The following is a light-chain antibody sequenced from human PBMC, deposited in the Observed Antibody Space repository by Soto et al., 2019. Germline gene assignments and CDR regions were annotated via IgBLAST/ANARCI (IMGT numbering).Light chain of an antibody. J-gene: IGLJ2*01. Sequence: QSALTQPASVSGSPGQSITIACTGTSRDVGSYNLVSWYQQHPGKAPKLMIYEGSKRHSGVSNRFSGSKSGNTASLTISGLQAEDEADYYCCSYAGSSSVVFGGGTKLTVL. CDR1: SRDVGSYNL. V-gene: IGLV2-23*01. CDR3: CSYAGSSSVV. CDR2: EGS.